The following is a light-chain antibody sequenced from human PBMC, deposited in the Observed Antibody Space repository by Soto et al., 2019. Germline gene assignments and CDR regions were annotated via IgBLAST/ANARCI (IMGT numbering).Light chain of an antibody. J-gene: IGLJ1*01. CDR1: STDVGGNKY. Sequence: QSVLAQPASVSGSPGQSITISCTGSSTDVGGNKYVSWYQQHPGKAPKLIIYEVSYRPSGVSNRFSGSKSGNTASLTISGLRAQDEAAYYSSSYSTGSTVVVFGSGTKATVL. CDR3: SSYSTGSTVVV. CDR2: EVS. V-gene: IGLV2-14*01.